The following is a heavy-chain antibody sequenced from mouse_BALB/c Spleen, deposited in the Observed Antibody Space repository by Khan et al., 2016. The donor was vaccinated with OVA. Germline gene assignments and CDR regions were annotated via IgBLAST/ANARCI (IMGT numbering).Heavy chain of an antibody. CDR2: IYTYTGEP. Sequence: QIQLVQSGPELKKPGETVKISCKASGYTFTNYGMNWVKQAPGKGLKWMGWIYTYTGEPTYADDCKGRFAFSLESSASTAYLQINNLTNEDTATYFCARGSSRAMDYWGQGTSVTVSS. CDR1: GYTFTNYG. J-gene: IGHJ4*01. D-gene: IGHD1-1*01. CDR3: ARGSSRAMDY. V-gene: IGHV9-3-1*01.